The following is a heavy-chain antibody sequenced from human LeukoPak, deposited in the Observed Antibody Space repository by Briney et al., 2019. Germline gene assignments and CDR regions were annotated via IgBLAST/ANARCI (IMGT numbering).Heavy chain of an antibody. CDR2: IIPIFGTA. D-gene: IGHD3-10*01. CDR3: ARDLYGSGSYYFDY. J-gene: IGHJ4*02. Sequence: SVKVSCKASGGTFSSYAISWVRQAPGQGLEWMGRIIPIFGTANYAQKFQGRVTITTDESTSTAYMELSSLRSEDTAVYYCARDLYGSGSYYFDYWGQGTLVTVSS. CDR1: GGTFSSYA. V-gene: IGHV1-69*05.